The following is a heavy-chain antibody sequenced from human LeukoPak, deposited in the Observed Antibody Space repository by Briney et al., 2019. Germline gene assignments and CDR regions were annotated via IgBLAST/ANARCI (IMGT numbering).Heavy chain of an antibody. CDR2: IYPGDSDT. CDR1: GYSFTTYW. J-gene: IGHJ4*02. D-gene: IGHD1-26*01. Sequence: GESLKFSCKGSGYSFTTYWIAWVRQMPGKGLEWMGVIYPGDSDTRYSPSFQGQVTLSADKSISTAYLQWSSLKASDTAIYYCARALVGAATLSYWGQGTLVTVSS. CDR3: ARALVGAATLSY. V-gene: IGHV5-51*01.